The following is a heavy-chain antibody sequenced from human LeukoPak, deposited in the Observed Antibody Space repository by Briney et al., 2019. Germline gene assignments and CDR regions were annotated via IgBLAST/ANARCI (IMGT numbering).Heavy chain of an antibody. Sequence: GGSLRLSCAASGFTFSGYWMSWVRQAPGKGLEWVSNVNEDGDNKRYVESVKGRFTISRDNAKNSLYLQMNNLRAEDTAVYYWARILGADERADYWGQGTLVTVSS. D-gene: IGHD1-26*01. V-gene: IGHV3-7*01. J-gene: IGHJ4*02. CDR1: GFTFSGYW. CDR3: ARILGADERADY. CDR2: VNEDGDNK.